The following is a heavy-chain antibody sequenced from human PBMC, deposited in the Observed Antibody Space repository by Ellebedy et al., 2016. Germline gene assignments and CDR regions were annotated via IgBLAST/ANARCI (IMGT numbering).Heavy chain of an antibody. V-gene: IGHV3-23*01. D-gene: IGHD3-9*01. CDR2: ISGNGLTT. CDR1: GFTFSTYA. Sequence: GESLKISCAASGFTFSTYAMSWVRQAPGKGLEWVSSISGNGLTTYYPESVKGRFTISRDNSKNILNLEMSSLRAEDTAVYYCAKDQGIRYFGEDYDCWGQGTLVTVSS. CDR3: AKDQGIRYFGEDYDC. J-gene: IGHJ4*02.